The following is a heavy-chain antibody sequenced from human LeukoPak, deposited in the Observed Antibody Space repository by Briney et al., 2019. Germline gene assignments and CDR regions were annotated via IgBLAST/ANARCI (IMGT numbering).Heavy chain of an antibody. D-gene: IGHD3-10*01. Sequence: ASVKVSCKASGGTFSSYAISWVRQAPGQGLEWMGRIIPILGIANYAQKFQGRVTITADKSTSTAYMELSSLRSEDTAVYYCARALWLGKKEYSETDYWGQGTLVTVSS. CDR1: GGTFSSYA. CDR2: IIPILGIA. CDR3: ARALWLGKKEYSETDY. V-gene: IGHV1-69*04. J-gene: IGHJ4*02.